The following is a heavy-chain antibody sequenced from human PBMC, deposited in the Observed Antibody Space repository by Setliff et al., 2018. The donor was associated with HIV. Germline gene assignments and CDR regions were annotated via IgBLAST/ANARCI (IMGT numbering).Heavy chain of an antibody. Sequence: GASVKVSCKASGYTFTGYYMHWVRQAPGQGLEWMGWINPNNGGTNYAQKFQGRVTMTRDTSINTAYMELSRLISDDTALYFCARESLMITFGGGSWFGPWGQGTLVTVSS. D-gene: IGHD3-16*01. J-gene: IGHJ5*02. CDR3: ARESLMITFGGGSWFGP. CDR1: GYTFTGYY. V-gene: IGHV1-2*02. CDR2: INPNNGGT.